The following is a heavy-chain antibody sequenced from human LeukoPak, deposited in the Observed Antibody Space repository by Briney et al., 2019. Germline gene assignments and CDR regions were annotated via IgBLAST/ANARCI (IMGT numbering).Heavy chain of an antibody. D-gene: IGHD2-15*01. J-gene: IGHJ3*02. CDR1: GVSIVSNYW. Sequence: STETLSLTCAVSGVSIVSNYWWNWVRQSPGKGLEWIGQIHHSGSTTYNPSLKSRVTISVDKSRSQLSLKVDSVTAADSAVYYCARDCSGYGCYSRTLAIWGQGTMVIVSS. CDR2: IHHSGST. CDR3: ARDCSGYGCYSRTLAI. V-gene: IGHV4-4*02.